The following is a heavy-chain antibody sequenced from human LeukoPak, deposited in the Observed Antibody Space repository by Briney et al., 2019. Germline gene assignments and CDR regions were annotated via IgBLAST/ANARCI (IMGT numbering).Heavy chain of an antibody. D-gene: IGHD3-10*01. CDR2: ISSNGGRT. CDR1: GFTFSSYA. Sequence: GGSLRLSCAASGFTFSSYAMHWVRQAPGKGLEYVSAISSNGGRTYDANSVKGRFTISRDNSKNTLYLQMGSLRAEDMAVYYCARLSGPYDYWGQGALVTVSS. V-gene: IGHV3-64*01. J-gene: IGHJ4*02. CDR3: ARLSGPYDY.